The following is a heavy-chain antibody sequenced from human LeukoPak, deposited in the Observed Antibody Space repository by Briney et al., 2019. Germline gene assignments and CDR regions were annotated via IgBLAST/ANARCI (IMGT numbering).Heavy chain of an antibody. Sequence: PGGSLRLSCAASGFTFSSYVMHWVRQAPGKGLEWVAVISYDGSNKYYADSVKGRFTISRDNTKNTLYLQMNSLRAEDTAVYYCARDWASSWSPGDKWFDHWGQGTLVTVSS. V-gene: IGHV3-30-3*01. CDR2: ISYDGSNK. CDR1: GFTFSSYV. D-gene: IGHD6-13*01. J-gene: IGHJ5*02. CDR3: ARDWASSWSPGDKWFDH.